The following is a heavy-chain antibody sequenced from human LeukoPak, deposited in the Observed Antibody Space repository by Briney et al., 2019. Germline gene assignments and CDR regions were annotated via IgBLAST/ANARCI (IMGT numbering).Heavy chain of an antibody. J-gene: IGHJ4*02. CDR1: GGSFSGYY. Sequence: SETLSLTCAVYGGSFSGYYWSWIRQPPGKGLEWIGEINHNGSTNYNPSLKSRVTISVDTSKNQFSLKLSSVTAADTAVYYCARVLTIFGVVIQYYFDYWGQGTLVTVSS. CDR3: ARVLTIFGVVIQYYFDY. V-gene: IGHV4-34*01. D-gene: IGHD3-3*01. CDR2: INHNGST.